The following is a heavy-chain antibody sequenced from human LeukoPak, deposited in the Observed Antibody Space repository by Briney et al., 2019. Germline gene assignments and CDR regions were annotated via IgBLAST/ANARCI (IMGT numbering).Heavy chain of an antibody. CDR3: TGGTTVTTLDY. D-gene: IGHD4-17*01. CDR1: GFTFSDSA. Sequence: PGGSLRLSCAASGFTFSDSAMHWVRQAFGKGLEWVGRIRSKADNYATEYGASVKGRFTISRDDSKNTAYLQMNSLKTEDTAVYYCTGGTTVTTLDYWGQGTLVTVSS. V-gene: IGHV3-73*01. J-gene: IGHJ4*02. CDR2: IRSKADNYAT.